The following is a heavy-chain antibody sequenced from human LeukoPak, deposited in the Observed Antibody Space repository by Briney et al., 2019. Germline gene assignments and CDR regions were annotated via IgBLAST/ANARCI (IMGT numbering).Heavy chain of an antibody. Sequence: PGGSLRLSCAASGFTVSSNYMSWVRQAPGKGLEWVSVIYSGGSTYYADSVKGRFTISRDNSKNTLYLQMNSLRAEDTAVYYCARDYYYYGMDVWGQGTTATVSS. V-gene: IGHV3-53*01. J-gene: IGHJ6*02. CDR2: IYSGGST. CDR3: ARDYYYYGMDV. CDR1: GFTVSSNY.